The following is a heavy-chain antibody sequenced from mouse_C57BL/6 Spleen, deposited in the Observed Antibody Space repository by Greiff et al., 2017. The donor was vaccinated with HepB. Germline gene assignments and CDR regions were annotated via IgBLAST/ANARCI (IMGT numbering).Heavy chain of an antibody. Sequence: VQLQQSGPELVKPGASVKISCKASGYAFSSSWMNWVKQRPGKGLEWIGRIYPGDGDTNYNGKFKGKATLTADKSSTTAYMQLSSLTSEDSAVSFCARGGDYDGYYFDYWGQGTTLTVSS. J-gene: IGHJ2*01. V-gene: IGHV1-82*01. CDR2: IYPGDGDT. CDR1: GYAFSSSW. CDR3: ARGGDYDGYYFDY. D-gene: IGHD2-4*01.